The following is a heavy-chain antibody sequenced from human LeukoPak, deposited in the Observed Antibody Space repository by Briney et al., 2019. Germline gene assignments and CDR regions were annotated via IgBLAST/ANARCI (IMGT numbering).Heavy chain of an antibody. Sequence: GGSLRLSCAASGFTFSTYAMGWVRQAPGKGLEWVSPISDSGANTYYADSVRGRFTISRDNSKNTLYLQKNSLRADDTAIYYCAKSMTLQWRGFFDLWGRGTHVTVSS. CDR3: AKSMTLQWRGFFDL. V-gene: IGHV3-23*01. D-gene: IGHD6-19*01. J-gene: IGHJ2*01. CDR1: GFTFSTYA. CDR2: ISDSGANT.